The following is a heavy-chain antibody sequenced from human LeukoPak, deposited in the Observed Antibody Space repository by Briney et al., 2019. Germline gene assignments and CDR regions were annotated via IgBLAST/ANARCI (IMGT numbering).Heavy chain of an antibody. CDR1: GGTFSSYA. D-gene: IGHD5-12*01. CDR2: IIPIFGTA. CDR3: ARGEWLRSRYYYMDA. V-gene: IGHV1-69*13. J-gene: IGHJ6*03. Sequence: SVKVSCKASGGTFSSYAISWVRQAPGQGLEWMGGIIPIFGTANYAQKFQGRVTITADESTSTAYMELSSLRSEDTAVYYCARGEWLRSRYYYMDAWGKGTTVTISS.